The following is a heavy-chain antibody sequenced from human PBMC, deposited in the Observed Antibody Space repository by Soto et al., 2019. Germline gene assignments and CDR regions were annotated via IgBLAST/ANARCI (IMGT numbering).Heavy chain of an antibody. V-gene: IGHV5-10-1*01. CDR3: ASCIAVAGTKWDYYYYGMDV. CDR1: GYSFTSYW. D-gene: IGHD6-19*01. CDR2: IDPSDSYT. Sequence: HGESLKISCKGSGYSFTSYWISWVRQMPGKGLEWMGRIDPSDSYTNYSPSFQGHVTISADKSISTAYLQWSSLKASDTAMYYCASCIAVAGTKWDYYYYGMDVWGQGTTVTVSS. J-gene: IGHJ6*02.